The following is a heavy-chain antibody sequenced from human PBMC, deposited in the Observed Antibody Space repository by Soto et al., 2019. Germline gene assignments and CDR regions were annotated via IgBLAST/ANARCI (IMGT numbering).Heavy chain of an antibody. Sequence: ASVKVSCKASGYTFTGHYMHWVLQAPGQGLEWMGWINPNSVGTNYAEKFQGRVTMTRDTSISTAYMELNSLTAGDTAVYYCAKATATGGGAFDICGQGTMVTVSS. D-gene: IGHD2-8*02. CDR2: INPNSVGT. CDR1: GYTFTGHY. CDR3: AKATATGGGAFDI. J-gene: IGHJ3*02. V-gene: IGHV1-2*02.